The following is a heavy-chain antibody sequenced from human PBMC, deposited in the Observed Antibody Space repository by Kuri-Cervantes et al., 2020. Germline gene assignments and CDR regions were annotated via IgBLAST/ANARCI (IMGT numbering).Heavy chain of an antibody. CDR3: ARQHDSSGYYFVAFNI. Sequence: SQTLSLTCAVYGGSFSGYYWSWIRQPPGKGLEWIGYIYYSGSTYYNPSLKSRVTISVDTSKNQFSLKLSSVTAADTAVYYCARQHDSSGYYFVAFNIWGQGTMVTVSS. V-gene: IGHV4-34*01. CDR2: IYYSGST. J-gene: IGHJ3*02. D-gene: IGHD3-22*01. CDR1: GGSFSGYY.